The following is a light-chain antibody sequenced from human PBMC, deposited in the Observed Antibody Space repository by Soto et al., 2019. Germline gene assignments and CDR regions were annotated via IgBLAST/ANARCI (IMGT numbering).Light chain of an antibody. Sequence: QSVLNQPASVSGSPGQSITISCTGTSSDVGGYNFVSWYQQHPGKAPKLRIYEVTNRPSGVSNRFSGSKSGNTASLNISGLQAEDEADYYCTSYTSRNTLVIGGGTKLTVL. CDR2: EVT. J-gene: IGLJ2*01. CDR3: TSYTSRNTLV. CDR1: SSDVGGYNF. V-gene: IGLV2-14*01.